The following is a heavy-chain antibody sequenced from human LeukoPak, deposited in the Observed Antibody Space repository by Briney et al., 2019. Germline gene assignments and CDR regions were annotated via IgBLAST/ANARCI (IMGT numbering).Heavy chain of an antibody. CDR2: IGSSGNTI. D-gene: IGHD7-27*01. J-gene: IGHJ4*02. CDR1: GFTFSTYE. Sequence: SGGSLRLSCAASGFTFSTYEMNWVRQAPGKGLEWVSYIGSSGNTIYYADSVKGRFTIPRDNAKNSLYLQMNSLRADDTAVYYCAKDRPLNWGYYFDFWGQGTLVTVSS. CDR3: AKDRPLNWGYYFDF. V-gene: IGHV3-48*03.